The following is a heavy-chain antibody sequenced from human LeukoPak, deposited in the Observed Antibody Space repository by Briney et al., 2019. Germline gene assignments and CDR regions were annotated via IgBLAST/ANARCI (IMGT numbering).Heavy chain of an antibody. J-gene: IGHJ3*02. CDR3: ARAVGVVIDAFDI. CDR2: IIPIFGTA. Sequence: ASVKVSCKASGGTFSSYAISWVRQAPGQGLEWMGGIIPIFGTANYAQKFQGRVTITTDESTSTAYMELSSLRSEDTAVYYCARAVGVVIDAFDIWGQGTMVTVSS. CDR1: GGTFSSYA. V-gene: IGHV1-69*05. D-gene: IGHD3-3*01.